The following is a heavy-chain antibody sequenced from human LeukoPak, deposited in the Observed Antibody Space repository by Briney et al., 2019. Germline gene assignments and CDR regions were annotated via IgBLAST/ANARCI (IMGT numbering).Heavy chain of an antibody. D-gene: IGHD1-26*01. CDR2: INPNSGGT. CDR1: GYTFTGYY. Sequence: ASVKVSCKASGYTFTGYYMHWVRQAPGQGLEWMGWINPNSGGTNYAQKFQGRVTMTRDTSISTAYMELSRLRSDDTAVYYCARNTVRGSPSMTDYWGQGTLVTVSS. J-gene: IGHJ4*02. V-gene: IGHV1-2*02. CDR3: ARNTVRGSPSMTDY.